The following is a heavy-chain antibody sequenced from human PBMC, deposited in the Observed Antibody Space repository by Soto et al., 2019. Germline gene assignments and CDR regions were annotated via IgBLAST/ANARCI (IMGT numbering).Heavy chain of an antibody. J-gene: IGHJ6*02. CDR1: GYSFTSYH. Sequence: ASVKVSCKASGYSFTSYHIHWLRQAPGQGLEWLGVINPTTNIPTYAQKFQGRVTVTRDTSASTVSMDLSSLRSEDTAIYYCSREPVLDYRGMEVWGQGTTVTVSS. CDR3: SREPVLDYRGMEV. D-gene: IGHD6-6*01. CDR2: INPTTNIP. V-gene: IGHV1-46*01.